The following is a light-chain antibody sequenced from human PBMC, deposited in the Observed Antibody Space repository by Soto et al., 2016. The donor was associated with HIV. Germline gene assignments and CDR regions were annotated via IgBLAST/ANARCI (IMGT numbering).Light chain of an antibody. Sequence: DIQMTQSPSSLSASVGDIVTITCRASQDIGNDLGWCQQKPGQAPKRLIYGASSLESGVPSRFSGSRSATEFTLTISSLQPEDFATYYCLQLNNFPRTFGQGTKVEIQ. CDR2: GAS. V-gene: IGKV1-17*01. CDR3: LQLNNFPRT. CDR1: QDIGND. J-gene: IGKJ1*01.